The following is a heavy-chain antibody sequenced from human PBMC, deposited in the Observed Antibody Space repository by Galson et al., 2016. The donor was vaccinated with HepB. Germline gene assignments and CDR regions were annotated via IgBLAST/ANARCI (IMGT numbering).Heavy chain of an antibody. CDR3: AGSRGPSAYLRAFDS. J-gene: IGHJ4*02. D-gene: IGHD3-10*01. Sequence: SETLSLTCVVYGGSFSGYYWSWIRQPPGKGLEWIGEINHSGNTNYNPSLKSRVTISVDTSKNQFSLKVSSVTAADTALYYCAGSRGPSAYLRAFDSWGQGTLVTVSS. V-gene: IGHV4-34*01. CDR1: GGSFSGYY. CDR2: INHSGNT.